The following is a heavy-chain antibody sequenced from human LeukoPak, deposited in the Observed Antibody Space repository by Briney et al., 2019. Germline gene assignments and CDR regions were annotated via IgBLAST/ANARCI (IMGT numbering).Heavy chain of an antibody. J-gene: IGHJ6*03. Sequence: ASVKVSCKASGYTFPNYGVAWVRLAPGQGLEWLGWISAYNGNTNYAQKLQGRVTMTTDTSTSTAYMELRSLRSDDTAVYYCARDRYYYYYMDVWGKGTTVTVSS. CDR2: ISAYNGNT. CDR1: GYTFPNYG. V-gene: IGHV1-18*01. CDR3: ARDRYYYYYMDV.